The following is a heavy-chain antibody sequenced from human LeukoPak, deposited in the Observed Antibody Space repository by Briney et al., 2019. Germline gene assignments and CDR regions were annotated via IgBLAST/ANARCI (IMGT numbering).Heavy chain of an antibody. Sequence: SQTLSLTCAVYGGSFSGYYWSWLRQPPGKGLEWIGEINHSGSTNYNPSLKSRVTISVDTSKNQFSLKLSSVTAADTAVYYCARNRYYYYYYYMDVWGKGTTVTVSS. J-gene: IGHJ6*03. D-gene: IGHD1-14*01. CDR3: ARNRYYYYYYYMDV. CDR1: GGSFSGYY. CDR2: INHSGST. V-gene: IGHV4-34*01.